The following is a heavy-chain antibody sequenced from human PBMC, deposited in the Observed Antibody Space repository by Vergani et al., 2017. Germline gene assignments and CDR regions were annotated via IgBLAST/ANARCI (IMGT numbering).Heavy chain of an antibody. CDR2: INHSGST. V-gene: IGHV4-34*01. Sequence: QVQLQQWGAGLLKPSETLSLTCAVYGGSFSGYYWSWIRQPPGKGLEWIGEINHSGSTNYNPSLKSRVTLSVDTSKNQFSLKLSSVTAADTAVYYCARGQSVRGVYSRSDGMDVWGQGTTVTVSS. CDR3: ARGQSVRGVYSRSDGMDV. CDR1: GGSFSGYY. D-gene: IGHD3-10*01. J-gene: IGHJ6*02.